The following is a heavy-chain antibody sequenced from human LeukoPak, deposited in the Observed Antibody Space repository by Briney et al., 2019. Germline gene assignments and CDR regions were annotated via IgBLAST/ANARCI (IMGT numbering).Heavy chain of an antibody. CDR3: AKALMGQLRYFDWLCDY. J-gene: IGHJ4*02. Sequence: GTSLRLSCAASGFTFNSYGMHWVRQAPGKGLEWVAFIWYDGSNKYYADSVKGRFTISRDNSRNTLYLQMNSLRAEDTAVYYCAKALMGQLRYFDWLCDYWGQGTLVTASS. V-gene: IGHV3-30*02. CDR2: IWYDGSNK. CDR1: GFTFNSYG. D-gene: IGHD3-9*01.